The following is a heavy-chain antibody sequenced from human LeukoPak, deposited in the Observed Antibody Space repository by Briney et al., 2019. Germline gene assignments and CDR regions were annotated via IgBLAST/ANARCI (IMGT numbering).Heavy chain of an antibody. D-gene: IGHD6-6*01. CDR3: ARGRAARFPRFDY. V-gene: IGHV3-30*02. Sequence: PGGSLRLSCAASGFTFTFSTSGMHWVRQAPGKGLEWVAFIQYDDSEKSYADSVKGRCTTSRDNSKNTVYLQMNSLRVEDTAVYYCARGRAARFPRFDYWGQGTLVTVSS. J-gene: IGHJ4*02. CDR1: GFTFTFSTSG. CDR2: IQYDDSEK.